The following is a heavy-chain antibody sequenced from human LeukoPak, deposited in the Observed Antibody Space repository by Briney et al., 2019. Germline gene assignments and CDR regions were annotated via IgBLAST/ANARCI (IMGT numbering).Heavy chain of an antibody. CDR1: GFIFNDYE. CDR3: ARETRFCGGDCYDN. Sequence: GGSLRLSCTASGFIFNDYEMNWVRQAPGKGLEWVSYIIGSGSIVFYTDSVKGRFTVSRDNTKNTLYLQMNSLRAEDTAVYYCARETRFCGGDCYDNWGQGTLVTVS. D-gene: IGHD2-21*02. J-gene: IGHJ4*02. CDR2: IIGSGSIV. V-gene: IGHV3-48*03.